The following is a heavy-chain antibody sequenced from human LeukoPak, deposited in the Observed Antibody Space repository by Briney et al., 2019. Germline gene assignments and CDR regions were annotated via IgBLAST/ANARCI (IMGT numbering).Heavy chain of an antibody. CDR1: GFTLSSYA. D-gene: IGHD6-19*01. J-gene: IGHJ4*02. Sequence: GGSLRLSCAASGFTLSSYAMSWVRQAPGKGLEWVSAISGSGGSTYYADSVKGRFTISRDNSKNTLYLQMNSLRAEDTAVYYCAATGYSSGWYGYWGQGTLVTVSS. CDR2: ISGSGGST. V-gene: IGHV3-23*01. CDR3: AATGYSSGWYGY.